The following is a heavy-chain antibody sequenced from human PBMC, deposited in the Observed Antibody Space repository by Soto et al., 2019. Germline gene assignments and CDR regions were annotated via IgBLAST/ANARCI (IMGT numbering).Heavy chain of an antibody. CDR2: ISYDGSNK. D-gene: IGHD6-6*01. V-gene: IGHV3-30*03. J-gene: IGHJ4*02. Sequence: PGGSLRLSCAASGFTFSSYGMHWVRQAPGKGLEWVAVISYDGSNKYYADSVKGRFTISRDNSKNTLYLQMNSLSATDTAVYYCARQQISSSSSVVYWGQGTLVTVSS. CDR3: ARQQISSSSSVVY. CDR1: GFTFSSYG.